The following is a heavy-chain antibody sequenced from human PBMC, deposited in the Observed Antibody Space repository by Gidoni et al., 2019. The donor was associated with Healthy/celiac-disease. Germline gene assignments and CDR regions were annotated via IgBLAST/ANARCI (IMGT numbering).Heavy chain of an antibody. J-gene: IGHJ5*02. CDR1: GGSFSGYY. V-gene: IGHV4-34*01. Sequence: QVQLQQWGAGLLKPSETLSLTCAVSGGSFSGYYWGWIRQPPGKGLEWIGEINHSGSTNYNPSLKSRVTISVDTPKNQFSLKLSSVTAADTAVYYCARASITILGGWFDPWGQGTLVTVSS. D-gene: IGHD3-9*01. CDR2: INHSGST. CDR3: ARASITILGGWFDP.